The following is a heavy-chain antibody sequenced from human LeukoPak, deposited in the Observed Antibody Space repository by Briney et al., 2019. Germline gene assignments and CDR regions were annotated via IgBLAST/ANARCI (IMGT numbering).Heavy chain of an antibody. J-gene: IGHJ5*02. CDR2: TNIGGTNT. CDR3: ATDGAGFDT. Sequence: KTGGSLRLSCAASGFTFNDYYMSWIRQAPGKGLEWLSYTNIGGTNTHYADSVKGRFTISRDNAKESLYLEMNNLRAEDTAVYYCATDGAGFDTWGQGVLVTVSS. V-gene: IGHV3-11*01. CDR1: GFTFNDYY.